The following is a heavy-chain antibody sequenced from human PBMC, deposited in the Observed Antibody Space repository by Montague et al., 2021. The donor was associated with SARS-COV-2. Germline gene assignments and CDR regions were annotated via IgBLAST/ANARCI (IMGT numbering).Heavy chain of an antibody. J-gene: IGHJ3*02. CDR1: GGSTTGYY. Sequence: SETLSLTCSVSGGSTTGYYWSWIRQPPGKGLEWIGYIYYSGSTKYNPSLKSRVTISLDTPKNQFSLMLTSVTAANTAVYYCARIRAIKYDAFDIWGQGTVVAVSS. D-gene: IGHD2-2*01. CDR2: IYYSGST. CDR3: ARIRAIKYDAFDI. V-gene: IGHV4-59*01.